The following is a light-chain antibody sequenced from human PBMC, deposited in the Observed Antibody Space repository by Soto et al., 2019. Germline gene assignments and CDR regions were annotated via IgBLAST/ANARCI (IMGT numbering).Light chain of an antibody. CDR1: KSVSNSY. J-gene: IGKJ1*01. CDR3: QQFGSSPRT. V-gene: IGKV3-20*01. Sequence: EIVLTQSPGALSLSPGERATLSYETNKSVSNSYLAWYQQKPGQDPRLLIFGASTRATGIPDRFSGSGSGTDFTLTISRLEPEDFAVYYCQQFGSSPRTFGQGTKVDIK. CDR2: GAS.